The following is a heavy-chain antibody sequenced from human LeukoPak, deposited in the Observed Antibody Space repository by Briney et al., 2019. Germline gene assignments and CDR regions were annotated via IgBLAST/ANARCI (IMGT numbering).Heavy chain of an antibody. Sequence: SETLSLTCPVSGVSFSNYNSYWGWLRQSPGKGLEWIGSIHHVGSTYYNPSLKSRVTISVDTSKNQFSRNLSSVTAADTAVYYCARQNNFDCWSVFFDYWGLGALVTVST. J-gene: IGHJ4*02. CDR2: IHHVGST. CDR1: GVSFSNYNSY. CDR3: ARQNNFDCWSVFFDY. D-gene: IGHD3-3*01. V-gene: IGHV4-39*01.